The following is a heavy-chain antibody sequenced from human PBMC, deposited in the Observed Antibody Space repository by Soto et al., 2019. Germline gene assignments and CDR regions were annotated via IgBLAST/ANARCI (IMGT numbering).Heavy chain of an antibody. Sequence: ASVKVSCKASGYTFTSYGISWVRQAPGQGLEWMGWISAYNGNTNYAQKLQGRVTMTTDTSTSTAYMELRSLRSDDTAVYYCARDVIGYCTNGVCPHYYYGMDVWGQGTTVTVSS. CDR2: ISAYNGNT. D-gene: IGHD2-8*01. J-gene: IGHJ6*02. CDR1: GYTFTSYG. V-gene: IGHV1-18*01. CDR3: ARDVIGYCTNGVCPHYYYGMDV.